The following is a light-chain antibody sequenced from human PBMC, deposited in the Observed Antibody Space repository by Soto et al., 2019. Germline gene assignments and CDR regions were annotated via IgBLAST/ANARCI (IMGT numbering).Light chain of an antibody. CDR3: QQTYSNFVS. V-gene: IGKV1-39*01. CDR1: QTISTY. CDR2: DAS. Sequence: DIQMTQSPSSLSASVGDRVTITCRSSQTISTYLQWFHQKPVKAPNLLIYDASSLQTGVPSRFSGSGSGTDFTLTISSLQPEDFGTYYCQQTYSNFVSFGGGTRVEMK. J-gene: IGKJ4*01.